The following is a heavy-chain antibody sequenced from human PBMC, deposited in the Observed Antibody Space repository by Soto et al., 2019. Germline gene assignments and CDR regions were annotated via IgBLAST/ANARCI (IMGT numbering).Heavy chain of an antibody. CDR2: IHPGYSDI. CDR3: VRHKNGYNPLDY. Sequence: PGESLKISCKGFGYIFTSYWIGWVRQMPGKGLEWMGIIHPGYSDIRYSPSFEGLVTISADTSLDTAYPQWSSLKASDTAMYYCVRHKNGYNPLDYWGQGTPVTVSS. J-gene: IGHJ4*02. D-gene: IGHD5-12*01. V-gene: IGHV5-51*01. CDR1: GYIFTSYW.